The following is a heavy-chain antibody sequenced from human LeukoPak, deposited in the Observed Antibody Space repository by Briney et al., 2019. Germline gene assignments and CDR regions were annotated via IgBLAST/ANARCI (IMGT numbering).Heavy chain of an antibody. CDR3: ARASITMVRGELVYYFDF. V-gene: IGHV3-48*03. D-gene: IGHD3-10*01. Sequence: GGSLRLSCAASGFTFSSYEMNWVRQAPGKGLEWVSYISSSGSTKYYANSVKGRFTISRDNAKNSLYLQMNSLRAEDTAVYYCARASITMVRGELVYYFDFWGQGTLVTVSS. CDR1: GFTFSSYE. J-gene: IGHJ4*02. CDR2: ISSSGSTK.